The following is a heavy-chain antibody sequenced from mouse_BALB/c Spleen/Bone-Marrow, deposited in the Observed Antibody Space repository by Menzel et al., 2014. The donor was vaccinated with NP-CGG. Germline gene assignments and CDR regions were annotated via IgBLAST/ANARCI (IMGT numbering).Heavy chain of an antibody. D-gene: IGHD2-5*01. CDR1: GYTFTNYW. CDR3: ARSNYPYAMDY. J-gene: IGHJ4*01. Sequence: QVQLQQPGAELARPGTSVKLSCKTSGYTFTNYWMQWIKQRPGQGPEWIGTIYPGDGDTRYTQKFKGKATLTADKSSSTAYMQLSSLASEDSAVYYCARSNYPYAMDYWGRGTSVTVSS. CDR2: IYPGDGDT. V-gene: IGHV1-87*01.